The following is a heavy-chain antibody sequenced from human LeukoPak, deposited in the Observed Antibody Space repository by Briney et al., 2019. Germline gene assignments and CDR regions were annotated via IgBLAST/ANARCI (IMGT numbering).Heavy chain of an antibody. CDR1: GLTFSIYG. Sequence: HPGRSLRLSCAASGLTFSIYGMHWVRQAPGKGLECVAVIWYDGSNNYYTDPVKGRFTISRDNSKNTLKLQMNSLRAEDAAVYYCAKDPRGSYSRDYYYYMDVWGKGTTVTVSS. D-gene: IGHD1-26*01. V-gene: IGHV3-33*06. J-gene: IGHJ6*03. CDR3: AKDPRGSYSRDYYYYMDV. CDR2: IWYDGSNN.